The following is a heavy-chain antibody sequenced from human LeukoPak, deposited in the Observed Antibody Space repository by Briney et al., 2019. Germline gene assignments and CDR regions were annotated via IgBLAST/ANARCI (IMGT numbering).Heavy chain of an antibody. V-gene: IGHV1-69*13. J-gene: IGHJ4*02. D-gene: IGHD1-26*01. CDR3: ARGFVVGATTHFDY. Sequence: SVKVSCKASGGTFSSYAINWVRQAPGQGLEWMGGIIPIFGTANYAQKFQGRVTITADESTSTAYMELSSLRSEDTAVYYCARGFVVGATTHFDYWGQGTLVTASS. CDR2: IIPIFGTA. CDR1: GGTFSSYA.